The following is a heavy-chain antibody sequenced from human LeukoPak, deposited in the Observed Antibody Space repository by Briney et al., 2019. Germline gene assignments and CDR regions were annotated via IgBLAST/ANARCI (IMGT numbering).Heavy chain of an antibody. Sequence: SETLSLTCTVSGGSISSSYWSWIRQPPGKGLEGIGYIFYSGSTNYNTSLKSRVTISVDTSKHPFSLTLRSVTAADTVVYYWAREGYPYGYVFDWGQGNLVTVSS. CDR3: AREGYPYGYVFD. CDR2: IFYSGST. CDR1: GGSISSSY. V-gene: IGHV4-59*01. J-gene: IGHJ4*02. D-gene: IGHD5-18*01.